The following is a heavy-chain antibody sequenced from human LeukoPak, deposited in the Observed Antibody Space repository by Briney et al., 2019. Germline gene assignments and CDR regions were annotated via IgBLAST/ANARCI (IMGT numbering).Heavy chain of an antibody. J-gene: IGHJ3*02. D-gene: IGHD3-22*01. Sequence: SETLSLTCTVSGGSISSSSYYWGWIRQPPGKGLEWIGSIYYSGSTYYNPSLKSRVTISVDTSKNQFSLKLSSVTAADTAVYYCAREANEGTMIVVVNFDIWGQGTMVTVSS. CDR3: AREANEGTMIVVVNFDI. V-gene: IGHV4-39*07. CDR2: IYYSGST. CDR1: GGSISSSSYY.